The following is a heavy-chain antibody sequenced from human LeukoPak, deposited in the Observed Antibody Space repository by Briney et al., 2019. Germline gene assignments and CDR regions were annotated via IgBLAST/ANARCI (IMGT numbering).Heavy chain of an antibody. J-gene: IGHJ3*02. CDR3: ARDGGYYGSGSYSNAFDI. Sequence: SETLSLTCTVSGGSMSSYYWSWIRQPPGKGLEWIGYIYYSGSTNYNPSLKSRVTISVDTSKNQFSLKLSSVTAADTAVYYCARDGGYYGSGSYSNAFDIWGQGTMVTVSS. V-gene: IGHV4-59*12. CDR2: IYYSGST. D-gene: IGHD3-10*01. CDR1: GGSMSSYY.